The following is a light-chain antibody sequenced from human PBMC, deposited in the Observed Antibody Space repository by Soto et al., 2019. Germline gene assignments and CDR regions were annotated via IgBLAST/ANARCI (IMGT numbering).Light chain of an antibody. J-gene: IGKJ1*01. CDR1: QSIGDT. Sequence: IVMPQSPATLSVSPGGRATLSCRASQSIGDTLAWYQQKPGQAPRLLIYGASSRATGIPDRFSGSGSGTDFTLTISRLDPEDFAVYFCQQYGSSPRTCGQGTKG. CDR3: QQYGSSPRT. CDR2: GAS. V-gene: IGKV3-20*01.